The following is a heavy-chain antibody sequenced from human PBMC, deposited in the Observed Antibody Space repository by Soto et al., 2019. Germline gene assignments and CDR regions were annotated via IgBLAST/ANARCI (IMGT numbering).Heavy chain of an antibody. V-gene: IGHV1-3*01. CDR2: INAGNGNT. Sequence: ASVKVSCKASGYTFTSYAMHWVRQAPGQRLDWMGWINAGNGNTKYSQKFQGRVTITRDTSASTAYMELSSLRSEDTAVYYCARDLVRPSLGIVVVPLLDYWGQGTLVTVSS. CDR1: GYTFTSYA. J-gene: IGHJ4*02. CDR3: ARDLVRPSLGIVVVPLLDY. D-gene: IGHD3-22*01.